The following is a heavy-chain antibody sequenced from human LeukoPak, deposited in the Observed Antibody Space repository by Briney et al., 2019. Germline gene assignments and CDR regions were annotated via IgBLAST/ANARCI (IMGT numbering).Heavy chain of an antibody. Sequence: GRSLRLSCAASGFTFSSYAMHWVCQAPGKGLEWVAIISYDGSNKYYADSVKGRFTISRDNSKNTLYLQMNSLRAEDTAVYYCARGSQERWLPYYFDYWGQGTLVTVSS. D-gene: IGHD3-9*01. CDR1: GFTFSSYA. CDR3: ARGSQERWLPYYFDY. V-gene: IGHV3-30-3*01. J-gene: IGHJ4*02. CDR2: ISYDGSNK.